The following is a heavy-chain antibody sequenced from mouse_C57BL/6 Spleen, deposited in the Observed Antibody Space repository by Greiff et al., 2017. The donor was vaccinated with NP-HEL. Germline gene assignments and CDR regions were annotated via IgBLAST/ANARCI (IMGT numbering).Heavy chain of an antibody. CDR3: ARYYYGSSSLAY. Sequence: EVQLQQSGPELVKPGASVKISCKASGYTFTDYYMNWVKQSHGKSLEWIGDINPNNGGTSYNQKFKGKATLTVDKSSSTAYMELRSLTSEDSAVYYCARYYYGSSSLAYWGQGTLVTVSA. CDR2: INPNNGGT. V-gene: IGHV1-26*01. D-gene: IGHD1-1*01. J-gene: IGHJ3*01. CDR1: GYTFTDYY.